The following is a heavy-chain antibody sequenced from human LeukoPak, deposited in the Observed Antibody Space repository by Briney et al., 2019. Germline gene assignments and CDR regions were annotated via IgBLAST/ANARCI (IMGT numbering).Heavy chain of an antibody. D-gene: IGHD2-2*01. V-gene: IGHV1-18*01. CDR1: GYTFTSYG. CDR3: ARDLKVPAAIGAFDI. Sequence: EASVKVSCKASGYTFTSYGISWVRQAPGQGLEWMGWISAYNGNTNYAQKLQGRVTMTTDTSTSTAYMELRSLRSDDTAVYYCARDLKVPAAIGAFDIWGQGTMVTVSS. J-gene: IGHJ3*02. CDR2: ISAYNGNT.